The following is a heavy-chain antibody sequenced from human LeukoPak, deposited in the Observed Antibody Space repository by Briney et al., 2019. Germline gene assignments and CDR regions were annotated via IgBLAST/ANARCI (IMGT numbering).Heavy chain of an antibody. CDR3: AKDISAAIPGYFDY. CDR1: GFTFDDYA. D-gene: IGHD2-2*01. V-gene: IGHV3-9*01. J-gene: IGHJ4*02. Sequence: PGGSLRLPCAASGFTFDDYAMHWVRQAPGKGLEWVSGISWNSGSIGYADSVKGRFTISRDDAKNSLYLQMNSLRAEDTALYYCAKDISAAIPGYFDYWGQGTLVTVSS. CDR2: ISWNSGSI.